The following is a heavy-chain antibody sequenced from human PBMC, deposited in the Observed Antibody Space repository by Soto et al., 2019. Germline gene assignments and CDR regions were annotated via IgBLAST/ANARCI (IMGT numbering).Heavy chain of an antibody. Sequence: QVQLVQSGAEVKKPGSSVKASCKASGGTFSSYAISWVRQAPGQGLEWMGGIIPIFGTANYAQKFQGRVTITADKSTSTAYMELSSLRSEDTAVYYCARSTKRYCSGGSCYSFGFDYWGQGTLVTVSS. CDR1: GGTFSSYA. J-gene: IGHJ4*02. D-gene: IGHD2-15*01. CDR3: ARSTKRYCSGGSCYSFGFDY. CDR2: IIPIFGTA. V-gene: IGHV1-69*06.